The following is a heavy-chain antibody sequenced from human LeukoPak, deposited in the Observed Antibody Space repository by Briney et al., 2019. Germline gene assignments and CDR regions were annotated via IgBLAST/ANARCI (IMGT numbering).Heavy chain of an antibody. Sequence: PGGSLRLSCAASGFTFSSYSMNWVRQAPGKGLEWVSSISSSSSYIYYADSVKGRFTISRDNAKNSLYLQMNSLRAEDTAVYYCAREYWRGQTSVWFDPWGQGTLVTVSS. J-gene: IGHJ5*02. CDR2: ISSSSSYI. CDR3: AREYWRGQTSVWFDP. D-gene: IGHD4-17*01. V-gene: IGHV3-21*01. CDR1: GFTFSSYS.